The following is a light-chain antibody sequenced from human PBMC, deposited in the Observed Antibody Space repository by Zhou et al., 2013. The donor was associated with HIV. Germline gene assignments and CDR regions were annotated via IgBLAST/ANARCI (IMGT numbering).Light chain of an antibody. Sequence: EIVLTQSPDTLSLSPGESATLSCRASQTFSSTYLAWYQHKPGQAPRLLIYGTSNRATGIPDRFTGSGSETDFTLTFTTLGPEDFAVYYCQQYANSPQTFGQGTKVEIK. CDR1: QTFSSTY. CDR3: QQYANSPQT. CDR2: GTS. J-gene: IGKJ2*01. V-gene: IGKV3-20*01.